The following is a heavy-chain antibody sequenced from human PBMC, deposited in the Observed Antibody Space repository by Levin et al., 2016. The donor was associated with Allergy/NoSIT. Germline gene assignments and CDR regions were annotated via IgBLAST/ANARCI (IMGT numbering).Heavy chain of an antibody. Sequence: WIRQPPGKGLEWIGYIYYSGSTYYNPSLKSRVTISVDTSKNQFSLKLSSVTAADTAVYYCARSSAIVGHYFDYWGQGTLVTVSS. CDR2: IYYSGST. J-gene: IGHJ4*02. CDR3: ARSSAIVGHYFDY. V-gene: IGHV4-30-4*01. D-gene: IGHD3-22*01.